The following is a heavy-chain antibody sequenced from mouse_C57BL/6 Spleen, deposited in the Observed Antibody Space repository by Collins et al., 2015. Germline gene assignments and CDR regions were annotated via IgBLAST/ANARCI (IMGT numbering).Heavy chain of an antibody. D-gene: IGHD1-1*01. CDR3: ARGGSSSWYFDV. CDR1: GYSITSGYY. Sequence: DVQLQESGPGLVKPSQSLSLTCSVTGYSITSGYYWNWIRQFPGNKLEWMGYISYDGSNNYNPSLKNRISITRDTSKNQFFLKLNSVTTEDTATYYCARGGSSSWYFDVWGAGTTVTVSS. V-gene: IGHV3-6*02. J-gene: IGHJ1*01. CDR2: ISYDGSN.